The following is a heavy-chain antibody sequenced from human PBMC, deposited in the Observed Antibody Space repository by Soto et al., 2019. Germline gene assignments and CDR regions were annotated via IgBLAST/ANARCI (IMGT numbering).Heavy chain of an antibody. Sequence: GESLKISCKGSGYSFTNYWIGWVRQMPGKDLEWMGIIYPGDSDVRYSPSSQGQVTISADKSITTAYLQWSSLKASDTAMYYCVRGDVSYGSRGWLDPWGQGTLVTVSS. J-gene: IGHJ5*02. D-gene: IGHD3-16*02. CDR2: IYPGDSDV. CDR3: VRGDVSYGSRGWLDP. V-gene: IGHV5-51*01. CDR1: GYSFTNYW.